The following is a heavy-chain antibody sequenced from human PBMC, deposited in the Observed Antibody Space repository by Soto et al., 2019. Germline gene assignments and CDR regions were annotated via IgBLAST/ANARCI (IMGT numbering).Heavy chain of an antibody. Sequence: SGPTLVNPTHTRTLTCTFSGFSLSTTGMCVSWIRQPPGKALEWLALIDWADDKYYSTSLKTRLTISKDTSKNQVVLTMTNVEPVDTATYFCSRAVGGFTYGYPDYWGQGTLVTVSS. CDR1: GFSLSTTGMC. J-gene: IGHJ4*02. CDR2: IDWADDK. D-gene: IGHD5-18*01. CDR3: SRAVGGFTYGYPDY. V-gene: IGHV2-70*01.